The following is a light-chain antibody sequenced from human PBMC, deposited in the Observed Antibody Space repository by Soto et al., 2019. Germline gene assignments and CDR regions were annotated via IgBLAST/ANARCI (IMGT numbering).Light chain of an antibody. CDR3: CSYRSSSTPGV. V-gene: IGLV2-14*03. J-gene: IGLJ3*02. CDR2: DVS. Sequence: QSALTQPASVSGSPGQSITISCTGTSSDVGGYNYVSRYQQHPGKAPKLLIYDVSNRPSGVSGRFSGSKSGNTASLTISGLQTEDEADYFCCSYRSSSTPGVFGGGTKLTVL. CDR1: SSDVGGYNY.